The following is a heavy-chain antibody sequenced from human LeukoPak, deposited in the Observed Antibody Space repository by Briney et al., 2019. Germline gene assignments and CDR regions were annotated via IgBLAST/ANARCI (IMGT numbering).Heavy chain of an antibody. CDR2: IYYSGST. Sequence: TSETLSLTCTVSGGSISSYYWSCIRQPPGKGLEWIGYIYYSGSTNYNPSLKSRVTISVDTSKNQFSLKLSSVTAADTAVYYCARQSYDAFDIWGQGTMVTVSS. CDR1: GGSISSYY. V-gene: IGHV4-59*08. CDR3: ARQSYDAFDI. D-gene: IGHD3-10*01. J-gene: IGHJ3*02.